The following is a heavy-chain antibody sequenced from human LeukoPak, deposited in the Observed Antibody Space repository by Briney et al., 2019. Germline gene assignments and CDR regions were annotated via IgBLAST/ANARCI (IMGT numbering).Heavy chain of an antibody. Sequence: PGRSLRLSCAASGFTFSSSAMHWVRQAPDKGLEWVAVISYDGSNKYYADSVKGRFTISRDNSKNTLYLQMNSLRAEDTAVYYCAKALYYYDSSGYRPYYFDYWGQGTLVTVSS. CDR3: AKALYYYDSSGYRPYYFDY. CDR1: GFTFSSSA. CDR2: ISYDGSNK. J-gene: IGHJ4*02. V-gene: IGHV3-30-3*01. D-gene: IGHD3-22*01.